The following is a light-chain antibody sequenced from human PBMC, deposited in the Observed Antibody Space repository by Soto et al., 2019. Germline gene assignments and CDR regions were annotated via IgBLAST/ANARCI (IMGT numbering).Light chain of an antibody. CDR2: GAF. Sequence: EIVMTQSPATVSVSPGERATLSCRASQSVSYNLAWYQQKPGQGPSLLIYGAFTRATGIPARFSGSGSWTEFTLTISSLQSEDFAVYYCQQYKNWPPITFGGGTKVEIK. V-gene: IGKV3-15*01. J-gene: IGKJ4*02. CDR1: QSVSYN. CDR3: QQYKNWPPIT.